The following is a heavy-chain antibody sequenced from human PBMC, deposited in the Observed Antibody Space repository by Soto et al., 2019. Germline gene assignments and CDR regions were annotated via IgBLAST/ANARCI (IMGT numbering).Heavy chain of an antibody. CDR2: MYNTGST. CDR3: ARDLWGYCGTDCYPLDV. D-gene: IGHD2-21*02. CDR1: GLSISGYY. J-gene: IGHJ6*02. V-gene: IGHV4-59*01. Sequence: SETLSLTCTVSGLSISGYYWSWIRQPPGKGLEWIGYMYNTGSTVYNPSFKSRVTISVDTSKNQFSLKLNSVTAADTAVYYCARDLWGYCGTDCYPLDVWGQGTTVTVS.